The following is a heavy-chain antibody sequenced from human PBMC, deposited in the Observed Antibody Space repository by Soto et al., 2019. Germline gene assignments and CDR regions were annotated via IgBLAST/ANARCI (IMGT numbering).Heavy chain of an antibody. J-gene: IGHJ4*02. CDR3: ARRIIVGAPDY. Sequence: SETLSLTCTVSGGSISSDSYYWGWIRQSPEKGLEWIASISYSGSSYYYPTLKSRLIIAVDKSKSQFSLRLSSVTAADTAVYYCARRIIVGAPDYWGQGTLVTVSS. V-gene: IGHV4-39*01. CDR1: GGSISSDSYY. CDR2: ISYSGSS. D-gene: IGHD1-26*01.